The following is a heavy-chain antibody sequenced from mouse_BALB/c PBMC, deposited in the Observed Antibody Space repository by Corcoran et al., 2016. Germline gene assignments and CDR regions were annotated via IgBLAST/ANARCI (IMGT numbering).Heavy chain of an antibody. V-gene: IGHV9-3-1*01. CDR2: INTYTGEP. CDR3: ARSGDGYYAMDY. D-gene: IGHD2-3*01. Sequence: QIQLVQSGPELKKPGETVKISCKASGYTFTNYGMNWVKQAPGKGLKWMGWINTYTGEPTYADDFKGRFAFSLETSASTAYLQINNLKNEDTATYFCARSGDGYYAMDYWGQGTSVTLSS. J-gene: IGHJ4*01. CDR1: GYTFTNYG.